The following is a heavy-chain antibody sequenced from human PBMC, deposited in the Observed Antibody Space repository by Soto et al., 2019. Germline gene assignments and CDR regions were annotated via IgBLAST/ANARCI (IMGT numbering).Heavy chain of an antibody. D-gene: IGHD3-22*01. V-gene: IGHV3-30*18. CDR1: GFTFSSYG. CDR2: ISYDGSNK. J-gene: IGHJ4*02. Sequence: GGSLRLSCAASGFTFSSYGMHWVRQAPGKGLEWVAVISYDGSNKYYADSVKGRFTISRDNSKNTLYLQMNSLRAEDTAVYYCAKDRNYYDLGMLDYWGQGTLVTVSS. CDR3: AKDRNYYDLGMLDY.